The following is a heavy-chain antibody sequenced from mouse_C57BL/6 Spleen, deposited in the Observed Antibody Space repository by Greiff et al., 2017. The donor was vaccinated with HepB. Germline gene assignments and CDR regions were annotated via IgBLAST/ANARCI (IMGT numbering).Heavy chain of an antibody. D-gene: IGHD2-1*01. V-gene: IGHV5-9-1*02. CDR2: ISSGGDYI. CDR3: TRATYGNSFAY. Sequence: EVMLVESGEGLVKPGGSLKLSCAASGFTFSSYAMSWVRQTPEKRLEWVAYISSGGDYIYYADTVKCRFTISRDNARNTLYLQMSSLKSEDTAMYYCTRATYGNSFAYWGQGTLVTVSA. CDR1: GFTFSSYA. J-gene: IGHJ3*01.